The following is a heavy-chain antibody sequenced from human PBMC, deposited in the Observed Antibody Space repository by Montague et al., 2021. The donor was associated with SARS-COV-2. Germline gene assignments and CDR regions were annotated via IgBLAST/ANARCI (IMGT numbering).Heavy chain of an antibody. J-gene: IGHJ4*02. CDR2: IYYSGST. CDR1: GGSFSGYY. V-gene: IGHV4-59*01. Sequence: SETLSLTCAVYGGSFSGYYWSWIRQPPGKGLEWIGYIYYSGSTNCNPSLKSRVTISVDTSKNQFSLKLSSVTAADTAVYYCARGFDYWGQGTLVTVSS. CDR3: ARGFDY.